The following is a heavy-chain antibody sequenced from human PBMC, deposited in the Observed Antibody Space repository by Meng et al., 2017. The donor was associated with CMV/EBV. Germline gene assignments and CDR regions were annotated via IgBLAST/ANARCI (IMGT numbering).Heavy chain of an antibody. J-gene: IGHJ4*02. D-gene: IGHD6-13*01. CDR3: ARIAASGRFDY. CDR1: GFSLGTSGGG. V-gene: IGHV2-5*02. Sequence: QITLQNSWPTLVKPPTPLSLTCTSSGFSLGTSGGGVGWIRRPRGKALEWLALIYSDDDKRYSPSLKSRFTITNGTSKNQVVLTMTNMDPVDTSTYYCARIAASGRFDYWGQGTLVTVSS. CDR2: IYSDDDK.